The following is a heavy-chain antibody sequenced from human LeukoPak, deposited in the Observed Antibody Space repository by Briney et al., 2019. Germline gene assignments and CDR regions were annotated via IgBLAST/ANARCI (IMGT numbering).Heavy chain of an antibody. CDR3: ARGEQEKATMSIDY. CDR1: GFSFSTYS. J-gene: IGHJ4*02. CDR2: ISSLGSTM. V-gene: IGHV3-48*01. Sequence: GGSLRLSCAASGFSFSTYSMNWVRQAPGKGLDWVSYISSLGSTMYYADSVKGRFTISRDNAKNSLYLQMDGLRAEDTAVYYCARGEQEKATMSIDYWGQGTLVTVSS. D-gene: IGHD5-24*01.